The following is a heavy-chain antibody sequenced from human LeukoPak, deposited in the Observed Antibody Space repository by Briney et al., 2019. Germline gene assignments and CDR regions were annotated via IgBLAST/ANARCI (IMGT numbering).Heavy chain of an antibody. CDR2: INHSGST. Sequence: SETLSLTCAVYGGSFSGYYWSWIRQPPGKGLEWSGEINHSGSTNYNPSLKSRVTISVDTSKNQFSLKLSSVTAADTAVYYCARVGYCGDDCYPFDYWGQGTLTTISS. CDR1: GGSFSGYY. J-gene: IGHJ4*02. D-gene: IGHD2-21*02. V-gene: IGHV4-34*01. CDR3: ARVGYCGDDCYPFDY.